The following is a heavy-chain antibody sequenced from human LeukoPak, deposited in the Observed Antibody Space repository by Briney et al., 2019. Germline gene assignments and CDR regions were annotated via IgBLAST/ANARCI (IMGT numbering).Heavy chain of an antibody. Sequence: GGSLRLSCVASGFTVSGYYMSWVRQAPGKGLEWVSVIYSGGSTYYADSVKGRFTISRDNSKNTLYLQTNSLRAEDTAVYYCARDYGATVTFDYWGQGTLVTVSS. J-gene: IGHJ4*02. CDR2: IYSGGST. D-gene: IGHD4-17*01. CDR3: ARDYGATVTFDY. V-gene: IGHV3-66*01. CDR1: GFTVSGYY.